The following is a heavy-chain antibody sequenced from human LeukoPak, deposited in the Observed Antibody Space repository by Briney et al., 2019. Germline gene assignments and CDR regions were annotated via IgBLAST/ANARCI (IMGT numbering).Heavy chain of an antibody. J-gene: IGHJ4*02. D-gene: IGHD6-19*01. CDR1: GFTLDDYA. V-gene: IGHV3-43*02. Sequence: GGSLRLSCAVSGFTLDDYAMHWVRQAPGKGLEWVSLISGDGGSRYYAGSVKGRFTVSRDNSKNSLYLQMNRLRPEDTAFYYCAKGADPLTWRMTTVAGTRFDFWGQGTLVTVSS. CDR3: AKGADPLTWRMTTVAGTRFDF. CDR2: ISGDGGSR.